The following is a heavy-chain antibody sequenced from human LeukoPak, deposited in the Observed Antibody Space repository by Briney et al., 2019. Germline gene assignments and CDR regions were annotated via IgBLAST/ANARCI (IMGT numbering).Heavy chain of an antibody. Sequence: GASVKVSCKASGGTFSSYAISWVRQAPGQGLEWMGGIIPILGTTNYAQKFQGRVTITADESTSTAYMELSSLRSEDTAVYYCARDNSVRDEAWWFNPWGQGTLVTVSS. CDR3: ARDNSVRDEAWWFNP. CDR1: GGTFSSYA. J-gene: IGHJ5*02. CDR2: IIPILGTT. D-gene: IGHD5-24*01. V-gene: IGHV1-69*13.